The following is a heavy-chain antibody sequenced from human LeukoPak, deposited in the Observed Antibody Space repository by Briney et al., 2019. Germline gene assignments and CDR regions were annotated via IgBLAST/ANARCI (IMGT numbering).Heavy chain of an antibody. Sequence: GGSLRLSCAASGFTFSSYAMSWVRQAPGKGLEWVSAISGSGGSTYYADSVKGRFTISRDNSKNTLYLKMNSLRAEDTAVYYCAKHTFAVAGFRPNFDYWGQGTLVTVSS. CDR3: AKHTFAVAGFRPNFDY. D-gene: IGHD6-19*01. V-gene: IGHV3-23*01. J-gene: IGHJ4*02. CDR2: ISGSGGST. CDR1: GFTFSSYA.